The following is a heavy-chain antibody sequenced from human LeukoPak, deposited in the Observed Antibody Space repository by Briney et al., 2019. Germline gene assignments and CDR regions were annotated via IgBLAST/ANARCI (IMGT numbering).Heavy chain of an antibody. J-gene: IGHJ4*02. Sequence: KTSETLSLTCTVSGGSISSYYWSWIRQPPGKGLEWIGYIYYSGSTNYNPSLKSRVTISVDTSKNQFSLKLSSVTAADTAVYYCARAYSPPQWSPFDYWGQGTLVTVSS. CDR2: IYYSGST. CDR3: ARAYSPPQWSPFDY. CDR1: GGSISSYY. D-gene: IGHD6-13*01. V-gene: IGHV4-59*12.